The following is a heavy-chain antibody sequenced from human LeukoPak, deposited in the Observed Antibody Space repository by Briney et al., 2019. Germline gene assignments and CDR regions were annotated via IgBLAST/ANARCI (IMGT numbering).Heavy chain of an antibody. CDR1: GFTFSCYA. CDR2: ISGSGGST. J-gene: IGHJ1*01. V-gene: IGHV3-23*01. CDR3: AKAPYSSSWYYFQH. D-gene: IGHD6-13*01. Sequence: GGSLRLSCAASGFTFSCYAMSWVRQAPGKGLEWVSAISGSGGSTYYADSVKGRFTISRDNSKNTLYLQMNSLRAEDTAVYYCAKAPYSSSWYYFQHWGQGTLVTVSS.